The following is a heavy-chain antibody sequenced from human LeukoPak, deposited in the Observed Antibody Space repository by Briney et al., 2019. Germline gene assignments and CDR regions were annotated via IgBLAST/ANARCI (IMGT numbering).Heavy chain of an antibody. D-gene: IGHD5-24*01. CDR2: ISSSSSYI. V-gene: IGHV3-21*01. Sequence: GGSLRLSCAASGFTFSSYSMNWVRQAPGKGLEWVSSISSSSSYIYYADSVKGRFTISSDNAKNSLYLQMNSLRAEDTAVCYCARDRGDGYNVFDYWGQGTLVTVSS. CDR3: ARDRGDGYNVFDY. J-gene: IGHJ4*02. CDR1: GFTFSSYS.